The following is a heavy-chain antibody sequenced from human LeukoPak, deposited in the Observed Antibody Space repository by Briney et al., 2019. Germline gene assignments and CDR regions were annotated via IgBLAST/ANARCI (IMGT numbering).Heavy chain of an antibody. CDR2: IRSKAYGGTT. CDR3: TRAVSGWTGYFDY. CDR1: GFTFGDYA. D-gene: IGHD6-19*01. J-gene: IGHJ4*02. Sequence: GGSLRLSCTASGFTFGDYAMSWVRQAPGKGLEWVGFIRSKAYGGTTEYAASVKGTFTTSRDDSKSIAYLQMNSLKTGDTAVYYCTRAVSGWTGYFDYWGQGTLVTVSS. V-gene: IGHV3-49*04.